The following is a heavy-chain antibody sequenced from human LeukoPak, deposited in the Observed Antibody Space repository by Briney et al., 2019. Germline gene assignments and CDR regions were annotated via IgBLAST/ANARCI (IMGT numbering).Heavy chain of an antibody. CDR2: IIPIFGTA. Sequence: SVKVSCKASGGTFSSYAISWVRQAPGQGLEWMGGIIPIFGTANYAQKFQGRVTITADESTSTAYMELSSLRSKDTAVYYCARDYYGSGSYYKPFDYWGQGTLVTVSS. CDR1: GGTFSSYA. V-gene: IGHV1-69*01. D-gene: IGHD3-10*01. CDR3: ARDYYGSGSYYKPFDY. J-gene: IGHJ4*02.